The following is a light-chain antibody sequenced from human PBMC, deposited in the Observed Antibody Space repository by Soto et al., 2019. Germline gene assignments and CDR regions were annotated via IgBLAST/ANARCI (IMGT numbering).Light chain of an antibody. CDR1: QSVSNNY. CDR2: GAS. Sequence: EIVLTQSPGTLSLSPGERATLSCRASQSVSNNYLAWYQQKPGKAPRLLIYGASNRATGIPDRFSGSGSGTNIARNISRVEADDLVANYWKQDGRSGTLGQGTXV. J-gene: IGKJ1*01. CDR3: KQDGRSGT. V-gene: IGKV3-20*01.